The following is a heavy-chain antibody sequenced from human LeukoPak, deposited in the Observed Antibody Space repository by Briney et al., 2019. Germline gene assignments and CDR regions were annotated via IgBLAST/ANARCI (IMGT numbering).Heavy chain of an antibody. CDR1: GGSISSYY. D-gene: IGHD3-22*01. CDR3: ARVTGYMIEDYFDY. J-gene: IGHJ4*02. CDR2: IYYSGST. V-gene: IGHV4-59*01. Sequence: PSETLSLTCTVSGGSISSYYWSWIRQPPGKGLEWIGYIYYSGSTNYNPSLKSRVTISVDTSKNQFSLRLRSVTAADTAVYYCARVTGYMIEDYFDYWGQGTLVTVSS.